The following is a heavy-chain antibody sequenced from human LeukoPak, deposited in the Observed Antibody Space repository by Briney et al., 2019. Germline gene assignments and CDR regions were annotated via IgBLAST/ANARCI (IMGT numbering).Heavy chain of an antibody. CDR3: ATLTTVSEWFDP. J-gene: IGHJ5*02. Sequence: ASAKVSCKASGYTFTGYYMHWVRQAPGQGLEWMGRINPNSGGTNYAQKFQGRVTMTRDTSISTAYMELSRLRSDDTAVYYCATLTTVSEWFDPWGQGTLVTVSS. CDR1: GYTFTGYY. V-gene: IGHV1-2*06. D-gene: IGHD4-11*01. CDR2: INPNSGGT.